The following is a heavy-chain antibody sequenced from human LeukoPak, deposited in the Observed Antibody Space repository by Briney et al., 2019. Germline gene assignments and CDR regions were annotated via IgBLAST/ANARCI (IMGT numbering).Heavy chain of an antibody. D-gene: IGHD3-22*01. Sequence: GGSLRLSCAASGFTFDDYGMSWVRKAPGKGLEWVSGINWNGGSTGYADSVKGRFTISRDNAKNSLYLQMNSLRAEDTALYYCARGLYYYDSSGYYYLGYWGQGTLVTVSS. CDR1: GFTFDDYG. J-gene: IGHJ4*02. V-gene: IGHV3-20*04. CDR3: ARGLYYYDSSGYYYLGY. CDR2: INWNGGST.